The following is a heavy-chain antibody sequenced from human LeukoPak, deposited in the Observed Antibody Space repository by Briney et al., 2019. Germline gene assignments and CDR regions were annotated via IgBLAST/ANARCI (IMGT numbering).Heavy chain of an antibody. Sequence: SGTLSLTCAVYGGSFSGYYWSWIRQPPGKGLEWIGEINHSGSTNYNPSLKSRVTISVDTSKNQFSLKLSSVTAADTAVYYCARHRVLRYFDWLTHYYYYMDVWGKGTTVTISS. J-gene: IGHJ6*03. CDR2: INHSGST. CDR1: GGSFSGYY. CDR3: ARHRVLRYFDWLTHYYYYMDV. V-gene: IGHV4-34*01. D-gene: IGHD3-9*01.